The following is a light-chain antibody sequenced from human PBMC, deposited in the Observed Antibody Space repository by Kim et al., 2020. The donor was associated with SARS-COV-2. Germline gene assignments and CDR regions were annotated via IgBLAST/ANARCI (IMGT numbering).Light chain of an antibody. Sequence: DIQMTQYTSSLSASIGDRVTITCRASQNTFTYLNWYQQKPGKAPKLLISAVSSLQSGVSSRFSGSGSGTDFTLTISSLQPEDVATYYCQQSYVTAWTFGQGTKMDIK. CDR1: QNTFTY. CDR3: QQSYVTAWT. V-gene: IGKV1-39*01. CDR2: AVS. J-gene: IGKJ1*01.